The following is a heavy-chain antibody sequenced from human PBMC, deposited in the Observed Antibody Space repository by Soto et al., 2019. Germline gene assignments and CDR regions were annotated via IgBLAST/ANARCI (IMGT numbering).Heavy chain of an antibody. CDR1: GFTFSSYA. CDR2: ISSNGGST. Sequence: EVQLVESGGGLVQPGGSLRLSCSASGFTFSSYAMHWVRQAPGKGLEYVSAISSNGGSTYYADSVKGRFTISRDNSKNKMYLQMSSLRAEDTAVYYCVKDKYGDGWPLDYWGQGTLVTVSS. V-gene: IGHV3-64D*06. CDR3: VKDKYGDGWPLDY. D-gene: IGHD6-19*01. J-gene: IGHJ4*02.